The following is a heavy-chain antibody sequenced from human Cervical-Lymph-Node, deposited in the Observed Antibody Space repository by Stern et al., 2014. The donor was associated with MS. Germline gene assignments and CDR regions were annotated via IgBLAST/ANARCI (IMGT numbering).Heavy chain of an antibody. D-gene: IGHD3-10*01. J-gene: IGHJ4*02. Sequence: QVTLRESGPTLVKPTPTLTLTCTFSGFSFSTSEVGVGWLRQPPGVALEWLVLIYWDDDKRYNPSLENRLTITKDTSKKQVVLTLANRDALDAGTYYYAHRRQYTLGSYFGSWGQGTLVTVSS. V-gene: IGHV2-5*02. CDR3: AHRRQYTLGSYFGS. CDR1: GFSFSTSEVG. CDR2: IYWDDDK.